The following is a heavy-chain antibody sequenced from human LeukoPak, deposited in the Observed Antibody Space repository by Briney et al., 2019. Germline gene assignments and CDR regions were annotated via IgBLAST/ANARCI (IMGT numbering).Heavy chain of an antibody. CDR2: ISWNSGSI. CDR3: APEGGFVNGMDV. CDR1: GFTFDDYA. Sequence: GGSLRLSCAASGFTFDDYAMHWVRQAPGKGLEWVSGISWNSGSIGYADSVKGRFTISRDNAKNSLYLQMNSLRAEDTALYYCAPEGGFVNGMDVWGQGTTVTVSS. V-gene: IGHV3-9*01. J-gene: IGHJ6*02. D-gene: IGHD3-10*01.